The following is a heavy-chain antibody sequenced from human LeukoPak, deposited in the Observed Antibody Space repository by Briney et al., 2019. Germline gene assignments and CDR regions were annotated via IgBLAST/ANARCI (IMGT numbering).Heavy chain of an antibody. J-gene: IGHJ4*02. CDR3: AKDRSSWYYPFDS. D-gene: IGHD2-15*01. Sequence: GGSLRLSCAASGFTFSSYAMSWVRQAPGKGLEWVSVVSGGGHNTYYADSVKGRSTISRDNSKNTVYLQMNSLRAEDTAVYYCAKDRSSWYYPFDSWGQGTLVTVSS. CDR1: GFTFSSYA. CDR2: VSGGGHNT. V-gene: IGHV3-23*01.